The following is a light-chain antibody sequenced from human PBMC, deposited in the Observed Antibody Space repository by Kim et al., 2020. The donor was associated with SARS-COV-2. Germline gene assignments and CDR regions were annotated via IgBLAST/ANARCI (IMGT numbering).Light chain of an antibody. J-gene: IGLJ3*02. CDR1: SSNIGSNT. CDR3: AAWDDSLNGWV. V-gene: IGLV1-44*01. Sequence: QPVLTQPPSASGTPGQRVTISCSGSSSNIGSNTVNWYQQHPGTAPTLLIYSTYQRPSGVPDRFSGSKSGTSASLAISGLQSEDEADYYCAAWDDSLNGWVFGGGTQLTVL. CDR2: STY.